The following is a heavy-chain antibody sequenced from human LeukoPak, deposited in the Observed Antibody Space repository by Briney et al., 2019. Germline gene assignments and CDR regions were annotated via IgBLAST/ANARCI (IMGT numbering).Heavy chain of an antibody. D-gene: IGHD2-15*01. CDR3: ARRGYCSGGDCFSAAFDI. J-gene: IGHJ3*02. CDR1: GYSFTSYW. V-gene: IGHV5-51*01. Sequence: GESLKISWKGSGYSFTSYWIAGVRQMPGKGLEWMGIIYPTDADTRYSPSFHGQVTMSADKSISTTYLQWSSLKASDTAMYYCARRGYCSGGDCFSAAFDIWGQGTMVTVSS. CDR2: IYPTDADT.